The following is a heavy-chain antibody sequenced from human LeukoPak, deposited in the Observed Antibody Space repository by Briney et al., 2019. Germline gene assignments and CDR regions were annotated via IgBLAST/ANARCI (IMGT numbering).Heavy chain of an antibody. CDR2: TYYRSKWYN. Sequence: SQTLSLTCAISGDSVSSNSAAWNWIRQSPSSGLEWLGRTYYRSKWYNDYAVSVKSRITINPDTSKNQFSLQLNSVTPEDTAVYYCVSGTATLDYWGQGTLVTVSS. J-gene: IGHJ4*02. CDR1: GDSVSSNSAA. D-gene: IGHD2-15*01. V-gene: IGHV6-1*01. CDR3: VSGTATLDY.